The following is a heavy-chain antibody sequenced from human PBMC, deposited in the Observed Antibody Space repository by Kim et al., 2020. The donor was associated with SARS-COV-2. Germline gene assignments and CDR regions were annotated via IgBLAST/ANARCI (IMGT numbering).Heavy chain of an antibody. V-gene: IGHV3-72*01. J-gene: IGHJ3*01. Sequence: TTEYAAYRKGRFIISRDDRKNSLYLQMNSLKTEDTAMYYCARDFQGLSSWGQGTMVTVSS. CDR3: ARDFQGLSS. D-gene: IGHD6-19*01. CDR2: TT.